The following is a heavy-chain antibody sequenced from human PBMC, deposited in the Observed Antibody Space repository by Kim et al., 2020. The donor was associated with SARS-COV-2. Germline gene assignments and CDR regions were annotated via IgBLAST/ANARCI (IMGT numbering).Heavy chain of an antibody. J-gene: IGHJ5*02. CDR3: AVPLVYQLLDYNWFDP. V-gene: IGHV1-2*02. Sequence: ASVKVSCKASGYTFTGYYMHWVRQAPGQGLEWMGWINPNSGGTNYAQKFQGRVTMTRDTSISTAYMELSRLRSDDTAVYYCAVPLVYQLLDYNWFDPWGQGTLVTVSS. CDR2: INPNSGGT. CDR1: GYTFTGYY. D-gene: IGHD2-2*01.